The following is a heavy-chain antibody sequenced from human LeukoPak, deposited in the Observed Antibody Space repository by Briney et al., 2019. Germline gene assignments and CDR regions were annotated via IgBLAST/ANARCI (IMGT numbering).Heavy chain of an antibody. CDR3: ARRPDGFDI. J-gene: IGHJ3*02. V-gene: IGHV4-34*01. Sequence: PSETLSLTCAVYGGSFSGYQWSWIRQTPETGLEWIGEVNHSGSTHYNPSHKSRVTVSVDTSKNQFSLNLNSVTAADTAVYYCARRPDGFDIWGQGTMVNVSS. CDR2: VNHSGST. CDR1: GGSFSGYQ.